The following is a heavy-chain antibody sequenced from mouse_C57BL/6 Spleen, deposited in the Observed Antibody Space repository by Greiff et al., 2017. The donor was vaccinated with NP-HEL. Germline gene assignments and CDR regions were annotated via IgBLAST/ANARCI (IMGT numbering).Heavy chain of an antibody. CDR2: ISSGGSYT. J-gene: IGHJ2*01. V-gene: IGHV5-6*01. CDR1: GFTFSSYG. CDR3: ARRGGEGEDY. Sequence: EVHLVESGGDLVKPGGSLKLSCAASGFTFSSYGMSWVRQTPDKRLEWVATISSGGSYTYYPDSVKGRFTISRDNAKNTLYLQMSSLKSEDTAMYYCARRGGEGEDYWGQGTTLTVSS.